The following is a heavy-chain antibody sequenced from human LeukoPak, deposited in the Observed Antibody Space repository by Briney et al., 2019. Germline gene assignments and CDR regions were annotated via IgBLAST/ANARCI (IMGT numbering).Heavy chain of an antibody. Sequence: GGSLRLSCAASGFTFSSYSMNWVRPAPGKGLEWISSISPRNSYIYYADSVKGRFTISRDNAKTSLYLQMNGLRAEDTAVYYCARDLRHPVGGTSYWGQGTLVTVSS. CDR1: GFTFSSYS. D-gene: IGHD4-23*01. CDR3: ARDLRHPVGGTSY. CDR2: ISPRNSYI. J-gene: IGHJ4*02. V-gene: IGHV3-21*01.